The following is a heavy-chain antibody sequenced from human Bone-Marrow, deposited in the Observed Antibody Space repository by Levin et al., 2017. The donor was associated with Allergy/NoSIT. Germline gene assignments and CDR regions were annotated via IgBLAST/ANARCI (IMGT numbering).Heavy chain of an antibody. D-gene: IGHD3-22*01. CDR2: INPNSGGT. CDR1: GYTFTGYY. Sequence: GESLKISCKASGYTFTGYYMHWVRQAPGQGLEWMGWINPNSGGTNYAQKFQGRVTMTRDTSISTAYMELSRLRSDDTAVYYCARGGITMIVVVITAVDYWGQGTLVTVSS. J-gene: IGHJ4*02. V-gene: IGHV1-2*02. CDR3: ARGGITMIVVVITAVDY.